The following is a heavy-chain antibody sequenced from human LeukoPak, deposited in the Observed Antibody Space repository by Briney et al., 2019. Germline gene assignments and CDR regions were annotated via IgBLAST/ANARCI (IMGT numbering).Heavy chain of an antibody. V-gene: IGHV4-38-2*02. CDR2: IYHSGST. J-gene: IGHJ5*02. D-gene: IGHD6-19*01. CDR3: ARVHSSGWYLWWFDP. Sequence: PSETLSLTCTVSGYSISSGYYWGWIRQPPGKGLEWIGSIYHSGSTYYNPSLKSRVTISVDTSKNQFSLKLSSVTAADTAVYYCARVHSSGWYLWWFDPWGQGTLVTVSS. CDR1: GYSISSGYY.